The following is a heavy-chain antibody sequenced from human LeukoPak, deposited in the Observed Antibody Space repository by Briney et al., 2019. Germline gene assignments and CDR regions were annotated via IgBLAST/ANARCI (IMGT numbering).Heavy chain of an antibody. D-gene: IGHD5-18*01. Sequence: ASVKVSCKASGYTFTGYYMHWVRQAPGQGLEWMGWINPNSGGTNYAQKFQGWVTMTRDTSISTAYMELSRLRSDDTAVYYCARSGYSYGSNFDFWGQGTLVTVSS. V-gene: IGHV1-2*04. CDR3: ARSGYSYGSNFDF. J-gene: IGHJ4*02. CDR1: GYTFTGYY. CDR2: INPNSGGT.